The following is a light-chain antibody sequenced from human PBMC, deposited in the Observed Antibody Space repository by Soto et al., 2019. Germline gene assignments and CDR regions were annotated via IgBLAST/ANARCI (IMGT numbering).Light chain of an antibody. CDR3: ASWDDSLNGPV. CDR2: TNT. V-gene: IGLV1-44*01. CDR1: SSNVGGNP. Sequence: QSVLTQPPSASWTPGQRVTIACSVSSSNVGGNPVNWYQHVPTTAPKLLIYTNTQRPSGVPDRFSGSKSGTSASLAISGLQSEDEADYYCASWDDSLNGPVFGTGTKVTVL. J-gene: IGLJ1*01.